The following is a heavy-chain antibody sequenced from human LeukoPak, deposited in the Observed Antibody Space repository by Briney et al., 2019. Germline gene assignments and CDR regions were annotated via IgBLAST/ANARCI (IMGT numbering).Heavy chain of an antibody. CDR3: ARARQSYYDSSGYGNWFDP. CDR1: GGSISSGSYY. Sequence: PSETLSLTCTVSGGSISSGSYYWSWSRQPTGKGLEWIGRIYTSGSTNYNPSLKSRVTTSVDTSKNQFSLKLSSVTAADTAVYYCARARQSYYDSSGYGNWFDPWGQGTLVTVSS. D-gene: IGHD3-22*01. J-gene: IGHJ5*02. V-gene: IGHV4-61*02. CDR2: IYTSGST.